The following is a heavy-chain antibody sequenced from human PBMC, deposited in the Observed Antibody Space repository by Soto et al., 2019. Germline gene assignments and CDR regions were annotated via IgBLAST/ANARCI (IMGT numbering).Heavy chain of an antibody. CDR2: IYYSGNT. CDR1: GGCRIIKNNY. Sequence: GGCRIIKNNYWRCIRPPPGKGLEWIGHIYYSGNTYYNPSHKIPLIISIDTSKNQFSRKVGSVTAADKAGYYCVIQAEYG. V-gene: IGHV4-30-4*01. D-gene: IGHD2-21*01. J-gene: IGHJ6*01. CDR3: VIQAEYG.